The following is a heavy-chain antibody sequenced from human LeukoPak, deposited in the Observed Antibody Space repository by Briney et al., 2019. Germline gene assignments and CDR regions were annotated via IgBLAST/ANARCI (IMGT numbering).Heavy chain of an antibody. V-gene: IGHV4-39*01. CDR1: GGSISSSSYY. CDR2: IYYSGST. Sequence: SETLSLTCTVSGGSISSSSYYWGWIRQPPGKGLEWIGSIYYSGSTYYNPSLKSRVTISVDASKNQFSLKLSSVTAADTAVYYCARHGYSGYDYTFHNFDYWGQGTLVTVSS. CDR3: ARHGYSGYDYTFHNFDY. D-gene: IGHD5-12*01. J-gene: IGHJ4*02.